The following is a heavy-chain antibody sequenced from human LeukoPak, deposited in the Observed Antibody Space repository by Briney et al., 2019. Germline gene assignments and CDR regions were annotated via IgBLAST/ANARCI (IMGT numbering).Heavy chain of an antibody. V-gene: IGHV4-34*01. CDR2: INHSGST. Sequence: SQTLSLTCAVDSRSFSVFYWSWISQPPGKGREWIGEINHSGSTNYNPSLKSRVTISVDTSKNKSSLKLSSVTAADTAVYYCAKESPYDIVTTAPPYFDYWGQGTLVTVSS. J-gene: IGHJ4*02. CDR3: AKESPYDIVTTAPPYFDY. D-gene: IGHD3-9*01. CDR1: SRSFSVFY.